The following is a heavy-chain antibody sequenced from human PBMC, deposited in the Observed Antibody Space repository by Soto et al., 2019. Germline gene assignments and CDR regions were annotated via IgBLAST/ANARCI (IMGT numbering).Heavy chain of an antibody. Sequence: EVQLVESGGDLVKPGGSLRLSCAASGFTFTRFSMNWVRQAPGKGLEWVSSISSTTNYIYYGDSMKGRFIISRDNAKNSLYLEMNSLRAEDTAVYYCARESEDLTSNFDYWGQGTLVTVSS. CDR1: GFTFTRFS. V-gene: IGHV3-21*06. CDR2: ISSTTNYI. J-gene: IGHJ4*02. CDR3: ARESEDLTSNFDY.